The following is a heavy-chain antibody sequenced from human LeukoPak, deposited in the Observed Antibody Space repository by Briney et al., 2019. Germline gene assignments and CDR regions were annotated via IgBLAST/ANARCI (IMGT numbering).Heavy chain of an antibody. Sequence: PSETLSLTCTVSGDSISSSRHYWGWIRQPPGKGLEWLASIYSSGSAYYNPSLKSRVTISVDTSKNQFSLKLTSVTAEDTAVYYCARMVVLVMHPKVEFGYFDLWGRGTLVTVSS. CDR3: ARMVVLVMHPKVEFGYFDL. CDR1: GDSISSSRHY. J-gene: IGHJ2*01. D-gene: IGHD3-10*01. CDR2: IYSSGSA. V-gene: IGHV4-39*01.